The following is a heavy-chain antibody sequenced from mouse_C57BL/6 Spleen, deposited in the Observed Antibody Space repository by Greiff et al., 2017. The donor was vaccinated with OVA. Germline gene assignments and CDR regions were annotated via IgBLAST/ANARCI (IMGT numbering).Heavy chain of an antibody. Sequence: QVHLQQPGAELVKPGASVKMSCKASGYTFTSYWITWVKQRPGQGLEWIGDIYPGSGSTNYNGKFKGKATLTADKSSSTAYMQLSSLTSEDSAVYFCARGSDGSTLYYYAMDYWGQGTSVTVSS. CDR1: GYTFTSYW. V-gene: IGHV1-55*01. CDR3: ARGSDGSTLYYYAMDY. CDR2: IYPGSGST. J-gene: IGHJ4*01. D-gene: IGHD1-1*01.